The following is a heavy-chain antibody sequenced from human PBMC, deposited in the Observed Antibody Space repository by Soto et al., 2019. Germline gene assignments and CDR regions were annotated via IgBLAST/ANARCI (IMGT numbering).Heavy chain of an antibody. CDR3: ARDIAAALGAWFDP. CDR2: IYYTGTT. J-gene: IGHJ5*02. D-gene: IGHD6-13*01. Sequence: QVQLQESGPGLVKPSQTLSLTCTVSGGSLSSGDLYWSWIRQPPGKGLEWIGYIYYTGTTQYNPSLRSRVAMSLDTSKNQFSLKLSSVTAADTAVYYCARDIAAALGAWFDPWGQGTLVTVPS. CDR1: GGSLSSGDLY. V-gene: IGHV4-30-4*01.